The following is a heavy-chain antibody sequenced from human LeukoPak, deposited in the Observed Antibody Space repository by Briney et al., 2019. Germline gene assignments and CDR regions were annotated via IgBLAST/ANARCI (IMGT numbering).Heavy chain of an antibody. J-gene: IGHJ5*02. V-gene: IGHV3-23*01. CDR1: GFPSPSGLSFNNYA. CDR3: AKGASSAWLLYWFDP. CDR2: ISGSGVST. D-gene: IGHD6-19*01. Sequence: GGSLRLSCAASGFPSPSGLSFNNYAMAWVRQAPGKGLQWVSGISGSGVSTYYSESVKGRFPISRDNFRNTLYLQMSNLRAEDTALYYCAKGASSAWLLYWFDPWGQGTLVTVSS.